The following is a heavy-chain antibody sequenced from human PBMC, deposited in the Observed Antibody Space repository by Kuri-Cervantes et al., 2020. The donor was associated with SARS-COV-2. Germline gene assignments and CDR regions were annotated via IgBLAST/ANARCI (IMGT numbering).Heavy chain of an antibody. Sequence: GASLKISCTTSGFSFRDFGVTWFRQAPGKGLEWVGFIKSKAYGETAEYAASVKGRFTISRDDSKTIAYLQMNSLKTEDTAVYYCTRMSTQYYDFWSGGYRDFDYWGQGTLVTVSS. CDR1: GFSFRDFG. D-gene: IGHD3-3*01. CDR2: IKSKAYGETA. CDR3: TRMSTQYYDFWSGGYRDFDY. V-gene: IGHV3-49*03. J-gene: IGHJ4*02.